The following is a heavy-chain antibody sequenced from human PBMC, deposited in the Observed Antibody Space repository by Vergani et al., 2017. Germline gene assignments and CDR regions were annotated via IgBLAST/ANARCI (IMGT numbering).Heavy chain of an antibody. CDR2: IYSGGRT. Sequence: EVQLLESGGGLIQPGGSLRLSCAASGFTVSSNYMSWVRQAPGKGRGWVSVIYSGGRTYYADSVKGRFTISRDNSKNTLYLQMNSLIAEDTAVYYCARVNKLAKYFDYWGQGTLVTVSS. J-gene: IGHJ4*02. D-gene: IGHD5-12*01. CDR3: ARVNKLAKYFDY. V-gene: IGHV3-53*01. CDR1: GFTVSSNY.